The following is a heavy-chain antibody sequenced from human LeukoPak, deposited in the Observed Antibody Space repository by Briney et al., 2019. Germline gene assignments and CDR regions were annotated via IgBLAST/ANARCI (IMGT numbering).Heavy chain of an antibody. V-gene: IGHV4-34*01. D-gene: IGHD3-10*01. CDR2: INERGGT. J-gene: IGHJ6*03. Sequence: SETLSLTCGVYGGSLSDHNWDWIRQPRGKGLEWIGEINERGGTNYNPSLKSRVTISVDTSRKQFSLKVNSVTAADTAVYYCARRNQRAGSGSYGLYYYYYMYVWGKGTTVTVSS. CDR3: ARRNQRAGSGSYGLYYYYYMYV. CDR1: GGSLSDHN.